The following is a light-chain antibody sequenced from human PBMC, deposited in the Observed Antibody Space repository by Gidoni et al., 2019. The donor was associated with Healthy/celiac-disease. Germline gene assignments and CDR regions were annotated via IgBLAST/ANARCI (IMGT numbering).Light chain of an antibody. V-gene: IGKV3-11*01. Sequence: EIVLTQSPATLSLSPGKRATLSCRASQSVSSYLAWYQQKPGQAPRLLIYDASNRATGIPARFSGSGSGTDFTLTISSREPEDFAVYYCQQRSNWTSITFGQGKRLEIK. CDR2: DAS. CDR3: QQRSNWTSIT. CDR1: QSVSSY. J-gene: IGKJ5*01.